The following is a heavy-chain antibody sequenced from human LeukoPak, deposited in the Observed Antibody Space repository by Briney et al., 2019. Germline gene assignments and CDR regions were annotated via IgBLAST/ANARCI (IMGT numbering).Heavy chain of an antibody. CDR3: AREGSGSRDVDY. J-gene: IGHJ4*02. V-gene: IGHV1-2*02. CDR2: INPNSGGT. CDR1: QYTFTSYY. D-gene: IGHD3-10*01. Sequence: ASVKVSCKGFQYTFTSYYMHWVRQAPGQGLEWMGWINPNSGGTNYAQKFQGRVTMTRDTSISTAYMELSRLRSDDTAVYYCAREGSGSRDVDYWGQGTLVTVSS.